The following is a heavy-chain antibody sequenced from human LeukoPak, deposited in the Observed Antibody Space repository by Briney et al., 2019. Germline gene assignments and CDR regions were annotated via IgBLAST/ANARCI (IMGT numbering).Heavy chain of an antibody. D-gene: IGHD3-3*01. J-gene: IGHJ3*02. V-gene: IGHV3-48*01. CDR1: GFTFSNYA. CDR2: IDARSGIV. Sequence: PGGSLRLSCAASGFTFSNYAMSWVRQAPGKGLEWVSYIDARSGIVYYADSVQGRFTISRDDAKDSVFLQMDSLRVDDTAVYYCARTYDFGRGPPGDAFDNWGQGTMVTVSS. CDR3: ARTYDFGRGPPGDAFDN.